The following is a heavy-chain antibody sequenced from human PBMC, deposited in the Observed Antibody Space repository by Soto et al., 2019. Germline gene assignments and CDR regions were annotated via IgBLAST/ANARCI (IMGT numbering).Heavy chain of an antibody. V-gene: IGHV5-51*01. D-gene: IGHD5-18*01. CDR2: IYPGDSDT. J-gene: IGHJ6*02. CDR1: GYSFTSYW. Sequence: PGESLKISCKGSGYSFTSYWIGWVRQMPGKGLEWMGIIYPGDSDTRYSPSFQGQVTISADKSISTAYLQWSSLKASDTAMYYCATHPTINMKEEGYSYGQYYYGMDVWGQGTTVTVSS. CDR3: ATHPTINMKEEGYSYGQYYYGMDV.